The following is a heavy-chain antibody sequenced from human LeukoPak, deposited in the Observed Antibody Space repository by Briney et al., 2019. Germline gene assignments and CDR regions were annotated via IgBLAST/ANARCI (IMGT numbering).Heavy chain of an antibody. CDR3: ARDLRWWLNWFDP. D-gene: IGHD2-21*01. CDR2: INHSGST. V-gene: IGHV4-34*01. CDR1: GGSFSGYY. Sequence: PSETLSLTCAVYGGSFSGYYWSWIRQPPGKGLEWIGEINHSGSTNYNPSLKSRVTISVDTSKNQFSLKLSSVTAADTAVYYCARDLRWWLNWFDPWGQGTLVTVSS. J-gene: IGHJ5*02.